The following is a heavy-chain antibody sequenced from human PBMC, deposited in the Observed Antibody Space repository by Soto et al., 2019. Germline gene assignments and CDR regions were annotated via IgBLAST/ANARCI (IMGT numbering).Heavy chain of an antibody. J-gene: IGHJ1*01. CDR2: INWNSGSI. CDR1: GCTFDDYA. CDR3: VKDESINWYSGHFRH. V-gene: IGHV3-9*01. Sequence: GGSLRLSCAASGCTFDDYAMHWVRQVPGKGLEWVSGINWNSGSIGYGDSVKGRSAISRDNAKNSLHLQMNSLSAEDTAFYYCVKDESINWYSGHFRHWGQGTLVTVSS. D-gene: IGHD6-13*01.